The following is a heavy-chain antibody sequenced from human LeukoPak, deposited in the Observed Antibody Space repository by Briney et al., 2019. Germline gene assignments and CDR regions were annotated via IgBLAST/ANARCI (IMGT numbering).Heavy chain of an antibody. Sequence: QSGESLRLSCTASGFTFGDYAMSWVRQAPGEGLQWVGFIRSKAYGGTTEYAASVKGRFIISRDDSKSIAYLQMNSLKTENTAVYYCTRAIPFDAFDIWGQGTMVTVSS. CDR1: GFTFGDYA. J-gene: IGHJ3*02. CDR2: IRSKAYGGTT. V-gene: IGHV3-49*04. CDR3: TRAIPFDAFDI.